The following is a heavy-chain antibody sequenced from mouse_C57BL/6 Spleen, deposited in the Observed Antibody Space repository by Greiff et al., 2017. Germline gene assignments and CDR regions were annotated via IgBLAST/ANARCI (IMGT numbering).Heavy chain of an antibody. Sequence: VQLQQSGAELARPGASVKLSCKASGYTFTSYGISWVKQRTGQGLEWIGEIYPRSGNTYYNEKFKGKATLTADKSSSTAYMELRSLTSEDSAVYFWARYYYGSSFDCYAMDYWGQGTSVTVSS. CDR3: ARYYYGSSFDCYAMDY. J-gene: IGHJ4*01. V-gene: IGHV1-81*01. D-gene: IGHD1-1*01. CDR1: GYTFTSYG. CDR2: IYPRSGNT.